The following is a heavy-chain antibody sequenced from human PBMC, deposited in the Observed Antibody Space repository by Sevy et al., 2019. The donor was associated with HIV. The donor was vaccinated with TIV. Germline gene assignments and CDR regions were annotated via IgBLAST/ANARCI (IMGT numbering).Heavy chain of an antibody. CDR2: VSSSSTYI. D-gene: IGHD2-8*02. CDR3: ARDLCTGGVCPRWGYYYYGMDV. V-gene: IGHV3-21*01. J-gene: IGHJ6*02. CDR1: GFTFSTYS. Sequence: GGSLRLSCAASGFTFSTYSMNWVRQAPGKGLEWISSVSSSSTYIYYAGSVKGRFTISRDNAKNSLNLQMNSLRVEDRAVYYCARDLCTGGVCPRWGYYYYGMDVWGQGTTVTVSS.